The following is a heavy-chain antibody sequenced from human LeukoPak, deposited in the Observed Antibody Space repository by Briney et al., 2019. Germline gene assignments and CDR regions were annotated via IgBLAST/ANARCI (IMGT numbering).Heavy chain of an antibody. CDR2: ISAKNGDT. CDR1: VYIFSNYG. J-gene: IGHJ4*02. CDR3: ARDVPGTTPFDY. Sequence: ASVTVSFKSSVYIFSNYGISWVRQAPGQGHEGMGWISAKNGDTNYIQKFRGRVTMTTDTSTSTAYMELWSLRSDDTAVYYCARDVPGTTPFDYWGQGTLVTVSS. V-gene: IGHV1-18*01. D-gene: IGHD1-7*01.